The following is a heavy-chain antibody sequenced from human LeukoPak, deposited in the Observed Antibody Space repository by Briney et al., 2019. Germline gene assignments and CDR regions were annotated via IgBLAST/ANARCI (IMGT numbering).Heavy chain of an antibody. CDR3: TTDQYSGTMTFDY. CDR2: IKSKTDGGTT. CDR1: GFTFDDYG. V-gene: IGHV3-15*01. J-gene: IGHJ4*02. Sequence: GGSLRLSCAASGFTFDDYGMSWVRQAPGKGLEWVGRIKSKTDGGTTDYAAPVKGRFTISRDDSKNTLYLRMNSLKIEDTAVYYCTTDQYSGTMTFDYWGQGALVTVSS. D-gene: IGHD2-2*01.